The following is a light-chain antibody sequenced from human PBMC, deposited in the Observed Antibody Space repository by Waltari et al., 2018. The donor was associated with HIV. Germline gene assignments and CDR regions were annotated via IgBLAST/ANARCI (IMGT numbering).Light chain of an antibody. CDR2: GAS. CDR3: HQYGTSPQT. V-gene: IGKV3-20*01. J-gene: IGKJ1*01. Sequence: EIVLTQSPGTLSLSPGERATLSCRASQSVSSNLAWYQQKPGQAPRLLIYGASSRATGLPARVSGSGSGTDFTLTISRLEPEDFAVYYCHQYGTSPQTFGQGTKVEI. CDR1: QSVSSN.